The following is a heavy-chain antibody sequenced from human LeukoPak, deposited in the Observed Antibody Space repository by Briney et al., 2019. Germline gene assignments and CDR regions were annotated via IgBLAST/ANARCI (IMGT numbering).Heavy chain of an antibody. CDR1: GFTFSSYE. V-gene: IGHV3-48*03. J-gene: IGHJ4*02. D-gene: IGHD6-13*01. Sequence: GGSLRLSCAASGFTFSSYEMNWVRQAPGKGLEWVSYISSSGSTIYYADSVKGRFTISRDNAKDSLYLQMNSLRAEDTAVYYCARVKFRQQLVQGAFDYWGQGTLVTVSS. CDR2: ISSSGSTI. CDR3: ARVKFRQQLVQGAFDY.